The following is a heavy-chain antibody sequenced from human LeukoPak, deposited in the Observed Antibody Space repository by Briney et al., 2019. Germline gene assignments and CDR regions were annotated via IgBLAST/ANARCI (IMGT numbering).Heavy chain of an antibody. CDR1: ALALSGKA. Sequence: ALALSGKATPSNRQAQEKAPKNGSAFSSNGGSTYYANSVKGRFTISRDNSKIPLYLQMSSLRAEDMAVYYWATALATIEHYYYYIDAWGKRTTVSVSS. J-gene: IGHJ6*03. V-gene: IGHV3-64*01. CDR3: ATALATIEHYYYYIDA. D-gene: IGHD5-24*01. CDR2: FSSNGGST.